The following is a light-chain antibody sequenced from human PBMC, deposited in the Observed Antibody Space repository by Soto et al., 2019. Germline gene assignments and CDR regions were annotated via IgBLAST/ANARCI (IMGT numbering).Light chain of an antibody. Sequence: DTQMTQSPSSLSASVGDRVTITCRASQSISSYLYWYQQKPGKAPKLTVFAAYSLQSGVPSRFSGIGSGTDFTLTISSLQPEDFATDYCQQSYSPPPTLGGGTKVDIK. J-gene: IGKJ4*01. CDR3: QQSYSPPPT. V-gene: IGKV1-39*01. CDR2: AAY. CDR1: QSISSY.